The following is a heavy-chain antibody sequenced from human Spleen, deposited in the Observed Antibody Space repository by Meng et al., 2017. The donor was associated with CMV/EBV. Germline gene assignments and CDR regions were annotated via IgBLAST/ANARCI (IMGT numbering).Heavy chain of an antibody. Sequence: QVQLQQWGAGLLKPSETLSLTCAVYGGSFSGDYYWSWIRQPPGKGLEWIGYIYYSGSTYYNPSLKSRVTISVDTSKNQFSLKLSSVTAADTAVYYCARALLWFGELNDYWGQGTLVTVSS. CDR2: IYYSGST. CDR1: GGSFSGDYY. CDR3: ARALLWFGELNDY. V-gene: IGHV4-30-4*08. D-gene: IGHD3-10*01. J-gene: IGHJ4*02.